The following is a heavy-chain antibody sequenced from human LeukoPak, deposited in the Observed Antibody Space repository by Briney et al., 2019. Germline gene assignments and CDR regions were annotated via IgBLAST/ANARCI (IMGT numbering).Heavy chain of an antibody. D-gene: IGHD6-19*01. CDR1: GFTFSSYW. Sequence: GALRLSCAASGFTFSSYWMSWARQAPGKGLEGVANIKRDGSDKYYVGSVEGRFTISRDNDKNSLYLQMSSLRAEDTAIYYCARALYNRGWYPDYFDSWGQGALVTVSS. V-gene: IGHV3-7*01. J-gene: IGHJ4*02. CDR2: IKRDGSDK. CDR3: ARALYNRGWYPDYFDS.